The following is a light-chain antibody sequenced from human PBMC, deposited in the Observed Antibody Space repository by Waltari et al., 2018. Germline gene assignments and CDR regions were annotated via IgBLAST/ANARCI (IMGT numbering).Light chain of an antibody. J-gene: IGKJ4*01. CDR3: QQSYSTLLT. CDR2: AAS. V-gene: IGKV1-39*01. Sequence: DIQMTQSPSSLSAPVGVRGTITCRASQSISSYLNWYQQKPGKAPKLLIYAASSLQSGVPSRFSGSGSGTDFTLTISSLQPEDFATYYCQQSYSTLLTFGGGTKVEIK. CDR1: QSISSY.